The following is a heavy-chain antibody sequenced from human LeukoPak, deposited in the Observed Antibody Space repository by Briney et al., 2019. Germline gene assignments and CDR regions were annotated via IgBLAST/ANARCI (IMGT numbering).Heavy chain of an antibody. V-gene: IGHV1-2*02. D-gene: IGHD5-18*01. CDR1: GYTFSGFY. J-gene: IGHJ4*02. CDR2: INPKNGDT. Sequence: ASVKVSCKASGYTFSGFYINWVRQAPGQGLEWMGGINPKNGDTHYAQDFLGRVTMTRDTSISTAYMELSRLTSDDTAVYYCARDGRLRNGYDNFYIWGQGTLVTVSS. CDR3: ARDGRLRNGYDNFYI.